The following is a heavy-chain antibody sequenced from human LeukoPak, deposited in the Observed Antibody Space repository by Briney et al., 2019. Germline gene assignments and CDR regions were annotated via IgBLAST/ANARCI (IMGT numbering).Heavy chain of an antibody. CDR2: IYYSGST. Sequence: SETLSLTCTVSGGSINSGSQYWCWIRQPPGKGLEWIGSIYYSGSTYYNPSLKSRVTTSVDTSKNQFSLKLSSVTAADTAVYYCARGSVVAEVVAFDIWGQGTMVTVSS. J-gene: IGHJ3*02. CDR1: GGSINSGSQY. D-gene: IGHD2-15*01. CDR3: ARGSVVAEVVAFDI. V-gene: IGHV4-39*07.